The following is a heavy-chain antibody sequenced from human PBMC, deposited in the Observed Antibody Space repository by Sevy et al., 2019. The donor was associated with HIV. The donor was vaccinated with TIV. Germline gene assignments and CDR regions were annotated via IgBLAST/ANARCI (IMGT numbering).Heavy chain of an antibody. D-gene: IGHD6-19*01. V-gene: IGHV3-66*02. Sequence: GGSLRLSCAISRFTVNDKYIIWVRQAPGKGLEWVSVISSSGSTYYAYSAKGRFTISRDNSKNTVDLQMNSVRAEDTAVYYCVSLFLSYRSGWSYFDYWGHGTLVTVSS. CDR2: ISSSGST. CDR3: VSLFLSYRSGWSYFDY. J-gene: IGHJ4*01. CDR1: RFTVNDKY.